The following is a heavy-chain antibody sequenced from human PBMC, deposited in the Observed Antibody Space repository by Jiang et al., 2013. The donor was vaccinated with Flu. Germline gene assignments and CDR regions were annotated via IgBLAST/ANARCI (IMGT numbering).Heavy chain of an antibody. Sequence: SGSGLVKPSETLSLTCTVSGGSVSSGSYYWSWIRQPPGKGLEWIGYISYSGSTNYNPSLKSRVTISVDTSKNQFSLKLSSVTAADTAVYYCARDSYRPGQYSSSSGFDYWGQGTLVTVSS. CDR3: ARDSYRPGQYSSSSGFDY. CDR2: ISYSGST. CDR1: GGSVSSGSYY. J-gene: IGHJ4*02. V-gene: IGHV4-61*01. D-gene: IGHD6-6*01.